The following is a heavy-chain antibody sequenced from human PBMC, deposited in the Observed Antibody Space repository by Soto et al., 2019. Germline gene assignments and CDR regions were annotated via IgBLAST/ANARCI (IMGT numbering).Heavy chain of an antibody. Sequence: LTCAVSGGSIIINYWWAWIRQSPGEGLVWIGSIYHSGTTYYNPSLESRVIISVDTSERRFALRLTSVTAADSAVYYCARTDNVGYYPYLGQGTLVTFSS. V-gene: IGHV4-38-2*01. J-gene: IGHJ4*02. CDR1: GGSIIINYW. D-gene: IGHD3-3*01. CDR3: ARTDNVGYYPY. CDR2: IYHSGTT.